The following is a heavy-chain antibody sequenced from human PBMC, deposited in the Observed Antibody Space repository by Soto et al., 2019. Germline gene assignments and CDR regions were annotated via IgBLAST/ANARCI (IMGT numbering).Heavy chain of an antibody. CDR3: ARVTGYSSSWYGTSWIDP. V-gene: IGHV4-34*01. J-gene: IGHJ5*02. CDR2: INHSGST. Sequence: SETLSITCAVYGGSFSGYYWSWIRQPPGKGLEWIGEINHSGSTNYNPSLKSRVTISVDTSKNQFSLKLSSVTAADTAVYYCARVTGYSSSWYGTSWIDPWGQGTLVTVSS. D-gene: IGHD6-13*01. CDR1: GGSFSGYY.